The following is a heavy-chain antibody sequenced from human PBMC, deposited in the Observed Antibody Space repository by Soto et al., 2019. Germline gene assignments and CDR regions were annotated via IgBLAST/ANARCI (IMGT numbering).Heavy chain of an antibody. D-gene: IGHD3-10*01. Sequence: QVQLVESGGGVVQPGRSLRLSCAASGFTFSSYGMHWVRQAPGKGLEWVAVISYDGSNKYYADSVKGRFTISRDNSKNTLYLQMNSLRAEDTAVYYCAKVRTGSPRYYYYMDVWGKGTTVTVSS. CDR1: GFTFSSYG. J-gene: IGHJ6*03. CDR3: AKVRTGSPRYYYYMDV. V-gene: IGHV3-30*18. CDR2: ISYDGSNK.